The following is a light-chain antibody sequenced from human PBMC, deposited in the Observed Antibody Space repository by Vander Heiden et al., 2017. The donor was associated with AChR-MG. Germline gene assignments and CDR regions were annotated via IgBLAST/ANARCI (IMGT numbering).Light chain of an antibody. CDR2: EVT. CDR3: CSYAGSSNAI. Sequence: QSALTQPASVSGSPGQSITISCTGTSSDVGSHNLVSWYQQDPGKAPKRMIYEVTKRPSGVSNRVSGSKSGNTASLTISGLQAEDEADYDCCSYAGSSNAIFGGGTKVTVL. CDR1: SSDVGSHNL. V-gene: IGLV2-23*02. J-gene: IGLJ2*01.